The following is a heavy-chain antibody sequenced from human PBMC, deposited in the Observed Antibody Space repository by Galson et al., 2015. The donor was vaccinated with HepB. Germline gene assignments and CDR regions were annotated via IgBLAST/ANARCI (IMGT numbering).Heavy chain of an antibody. V-gene: IGHV3-48*02. CDR2: ISFSSGII. Sequence: SLRLSCAASGFTFNTYSMNWVRQAPGEGLEWVSYISFSSGIIHYADSVKGRFTISRDDAKNSLYLQMNSLRDEDTAVYYCVRVRNKNYDNDFQYWGQGALVTVSS. CDR3: VRVRNKNYDNDFQY. CDR1: GFTFNTYS. J-gene: IGHJ4*02. D-gene: IGHD3/OR15-3a*01.